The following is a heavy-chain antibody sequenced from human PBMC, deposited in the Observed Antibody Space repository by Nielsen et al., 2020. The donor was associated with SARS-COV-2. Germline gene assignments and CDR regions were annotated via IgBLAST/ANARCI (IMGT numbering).Heavy chain of an antibody. CDR3: AREQSFCGVDCYSYFDF. J-gene: IGHJ4*02. Sequence: ASVKVSCKASGGTFSTHSISWVRQAPGQGLEWMGWISTDSGNPTYAQGFTGRFVFSLDTSVTTTYLQISNLKAEDTAVYYCAREQSFCGVDCYSYFDFWGQGALVTVSS. D-gene: IGHD2-21*02. CDR2: ISTDSGNP. V-gene: IGHV7-4-1*02. CDR1: GGTFSTHS.